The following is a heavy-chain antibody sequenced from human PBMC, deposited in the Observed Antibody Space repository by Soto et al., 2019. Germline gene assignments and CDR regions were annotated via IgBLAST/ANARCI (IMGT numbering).Heavy chain of an antibody. Sequence: SQTLSLTCAISGDSVSSNSAAWNWIRLSPSRGLEWLARTYYRSRWYNDYAVSVRSRITVNPDTSKNQFSLQLTSVTPEDTAVFYCAGTSSHQWYYMDVWGKGTTVTVSS. D-gene: IGHD1-7*01. CDR1: GDSVSSNSAA. CDR3: AGTSSHQWYYMDV. J-gene: IGHJ6*03. CDR2: TYYRSRWYN. V-gene: IGHV6-1*01.